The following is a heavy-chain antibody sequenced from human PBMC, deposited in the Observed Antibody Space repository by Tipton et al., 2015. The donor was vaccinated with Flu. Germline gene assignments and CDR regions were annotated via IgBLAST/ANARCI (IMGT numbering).Heavy chain of an antibody. CDR3: ARIWFGELLPFDH. CDR1: GFTFSSYA. V-gene: IGHV3-23*01. J-gene: IGHJ4*02. D-gene: IGHD3-10*01. Sequence: GSLRLSCAASGFTFSSYAMSWVRQAPGKGLEWVSVISGSGGRAYYADSVKGRFTISRDNSKTTLYLQMNSLRAEDTAVYYCARIWFGELLPFDHWGQGTLVTVSS. CDR2: ISGSGGRA.